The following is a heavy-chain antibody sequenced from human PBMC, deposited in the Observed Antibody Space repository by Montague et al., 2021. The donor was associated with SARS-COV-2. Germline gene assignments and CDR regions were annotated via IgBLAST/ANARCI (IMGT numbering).Heavy chain of an antibody. D-gene: IGHD4-17*01. CDR3: ARDGGTVTTFLGVGYVRGGLKGSDP. CDR2: IYYSGST. CDR1: GGSISSSSYY. J-gene: IGHJ5*02. Sequence: ETLSLTCTVSGGSISSSSYYWGWIRQPPGKGLEWIGSIYYSGSTYYNPSLKSRVTISVDTSKNQFSLKLSSVTAADTAVYYCARDGGTVTTFLGVGYVRGGLKGSDPWGQGTLVTVSS. V-gene: IGHV4-39*07.